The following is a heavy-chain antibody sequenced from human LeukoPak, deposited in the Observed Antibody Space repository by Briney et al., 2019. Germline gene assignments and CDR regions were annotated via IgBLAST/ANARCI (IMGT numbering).Heavy chain of an antibody. D-gene: IGHD5-12*01. J-gene: IGHJ4*02. CDR1: GYTFTDYY. CDR2: INPNSGGT. CDR3: ARGGIVASTTASFDY. V-gene: IGHV1-2*02. Sequence: GASVKVSCKASGYTFTDYYMHWVRQAPGQGLEWMGWINPNSGGTSYAQKFQGRVTMTRDTSISTAYMELSRLRSDDTAVYYCARGGIVASTTASFDYWGQGTLVTVSS.